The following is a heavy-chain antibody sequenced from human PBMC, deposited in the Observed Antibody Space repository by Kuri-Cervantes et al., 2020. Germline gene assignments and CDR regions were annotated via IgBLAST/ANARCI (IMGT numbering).Heavy chain of an antibody. CDR3: ARDAFVVVPAAMGSYFDY. J-gene: IGHJ4*02. Sequence: GGSLRLSCAASGFTFSSYAMSWVRQAPGKGLEWVSAISGSGGSTYYADSVKGRFAISRDNSKNTLYLQMNSLRAEDTAVYYCARDAFVVVPAAMGSYFDYWGQGTLVTVSS. CDR2: ISGSGGST. V-gene: IGHV3-23*01. D-gene: IGHD2-2*01. CDR1: GFTFSSYA.